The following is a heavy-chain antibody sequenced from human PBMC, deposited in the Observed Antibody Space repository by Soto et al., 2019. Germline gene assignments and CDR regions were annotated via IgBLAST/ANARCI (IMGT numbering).Heavy chain of an antibody. CDR2: INAGNGNT. D-gene: IGHD3-3*01. Sequence: ASVKVSCKASGYTFTSYAMHWVRQAPGQRLEWMGWINAGNGNTKYSQKFQGRVTITADESTSTAYMELSSLRSEDTAVYYCARVYDFWSGYYTPTKPYYYYYYGMDVWGQGTTVTVSS. V-gene: IGHV1-3*01. J-gene: IGHJ6*02. CDR3: ARVYDFWSGYYTPTKPYYYYYYGMDV. CDR1: GYTFTSYA.